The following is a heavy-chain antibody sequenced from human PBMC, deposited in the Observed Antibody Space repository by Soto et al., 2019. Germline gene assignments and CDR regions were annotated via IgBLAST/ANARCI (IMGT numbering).Heavy chain of an antibody. D-gene: IGHD2-2*01. CDR1: GFTFSSYA. Sequence: SGGSLRLSCAASGFTFSSYAMHWVRQAPGKGLEWVAVISYDGSNKYYADSVKGRFTISRDNSKNTLYLQMNSLRAEDTAVYYCARGYCSSTSCYGYYYGMDVWGRGTTVTVSS. J-gene: IGHJ6*02. CDR3: ARGYCSSTSCYGYYYGMDV. V-gene: IGHV3-30-3*01. CDR2: ISYDGSNK.